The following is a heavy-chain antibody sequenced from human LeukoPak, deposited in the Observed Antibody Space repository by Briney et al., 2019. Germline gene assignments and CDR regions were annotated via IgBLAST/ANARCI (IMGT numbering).Heavy chain of an antibody. D-gene: IGHD3-22*01. CDR1: GFTFSSYW. Sequence: PAGALTLSCAASGFTFSSYWLHWVRQAPGKGLVWVARIYSDGSRTSVADSVKGRFTISRDNAKTTLYLKMNSLRAEDTAVYYCARYDYYDSSGYKIAEYFQHWGQGTLVTVSS. J-gene: IGHJ1*01. CDR3: ARYDYYDSSGYKIAEYFQH. CDR2: IYSDGSRT. V-gene: IGHV3-74*01.